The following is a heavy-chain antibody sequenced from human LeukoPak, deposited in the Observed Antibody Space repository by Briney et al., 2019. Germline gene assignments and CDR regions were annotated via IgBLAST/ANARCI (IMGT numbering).Heavy chain of an antibody. CDR1: GFTFSSYA. V-gene: IGHV3-23*01. CDR3: AKGYYGSGSYYNDWFDP. D-gene: IGHD3-10*01. CDR2: ISGSGGST. Sequence: PGGSLRLSCAASGFTFSSYAMNWVRQAPGKGLEWVSGISGSGGSTYYADSVKGRFTISRDNSKNTLYLQMNSLRAEDTAVYYCAKGYYGSGSYYNDWFDPWGQGTLVTVSS. J-gene: IGHJ5*02.